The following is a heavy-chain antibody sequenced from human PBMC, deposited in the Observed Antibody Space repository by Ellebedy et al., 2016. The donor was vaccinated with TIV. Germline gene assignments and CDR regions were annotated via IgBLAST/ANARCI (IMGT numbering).Heavy chain of an antibody. CDR2: ISAYNGNT. V-gene: IGHV1-18*01. CDR1: GYTFTSYG. Sequence: ASVKVSCKASGYTFTSYGISWVRQAPGQGLEWMGWISAYNGNTKYSQKFQGRVTITRDTSTSTAYMELSSLRSEDTAVYYCARDRWVDYGDYYYYYGMDVWGQGTTVTVSS. J-gene: IGHJ6*02. CDR3: ARDRWVDYGDYYYYYGMDV. D-gene: IGHD4-17*01.